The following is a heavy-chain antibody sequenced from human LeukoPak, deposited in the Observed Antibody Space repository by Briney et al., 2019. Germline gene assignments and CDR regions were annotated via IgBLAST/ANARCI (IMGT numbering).Heavy chain of an antibody. V-gene: IGHV3-9*01. CDR2: ISWNSGSI. D-gene: IGHD3-10*01. CDR1: GFTFDDYA. Sequence: GRSLRLSCAASGFTFDDYAMHWVRQAPGKGLEWVSGISWNSGSIGYADSVKGRFTISRDNAKNSLYLQMNSLRAEDTALYYCAKEKYDGSGSYYNGEAFDIWGQGTMVTVSS. CDR3: AKEKYDGSGSYYNGEAFDI. J-gene: IGHJ3*02.